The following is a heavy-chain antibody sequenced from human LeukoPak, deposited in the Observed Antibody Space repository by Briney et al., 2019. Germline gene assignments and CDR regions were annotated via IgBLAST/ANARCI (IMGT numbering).Heavy chain of an antibody. CDR2: ISGSGGST. CDR3: AKYTDSSGYPLGPADY. J-gene: IGHJ4*02. Sequence: GGSLRLSCAASGFTFSSYAMSWVRQAPGKGLEWVSAISGSGGSTYYADSVKGRFTISRDNSKNTLYLQMNSLRAEDTAVYYCAKYTDSSGYPLGPADYWGQGTLVTVSS. D-gene: IGHD3-22*01. V-gene: IGHV3-23*01. CDR1: GFTFSSYA.